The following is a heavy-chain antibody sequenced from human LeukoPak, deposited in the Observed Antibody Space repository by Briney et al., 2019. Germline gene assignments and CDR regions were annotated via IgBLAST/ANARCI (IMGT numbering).Heavy chain of an antibody. J-gene: IGHJ4*02. CDR2: IWYDGSNK. V-gene: IGHV3-33*01. D-gene: IGHD5-12*01. CDR1: GFTFSSNG. CDR3: ARDRDYDYLDY. Sequence: GGSPRLSCAASGFTFSSNGMHWVCQAPGKGLEWVAVIWYDGSNKYYADSVKGRFTISRDNSKNTLYLQMNILRAEDTAVYYCARDRDYDYLDYWGQGTLVTVSS.